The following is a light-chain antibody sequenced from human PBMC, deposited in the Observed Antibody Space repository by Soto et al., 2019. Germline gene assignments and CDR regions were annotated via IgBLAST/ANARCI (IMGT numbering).Light chain of an antibody. J-gene: IGKJ1*01. Sequence: IPMTQSPSTLSASVGDRVTITCRARQTIMTWLAWYQQRPGKAPKLLISDASSLESGVPSRFSGSGSGTEFTLTISSLQPEDSATYYCQQYNSYWTFGQGTKVEIK. CDR3: QQYNSYWT. CDR2: DAS. CDR1: QTIMTW. V-gene: IGKV1-5*01.